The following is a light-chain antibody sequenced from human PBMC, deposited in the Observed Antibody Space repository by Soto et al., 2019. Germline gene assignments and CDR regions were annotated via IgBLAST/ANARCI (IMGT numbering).Light chain of an antibody. CDR1: QNSNTW. CDR2: QAS. J-gene: IGKJ4*01. Sequence: DFQMTQSPSTLSASVGDRVTITCRASQNSNTWLAWYQQKPGKVPKVLISQASSLESGVPSRFSGSGSGTEFTLTISSLQPDDFATYYCQHHNDYFGGGTKVEIK. V-gene: IGKV1-5*03. CDR3: QHHNDY.